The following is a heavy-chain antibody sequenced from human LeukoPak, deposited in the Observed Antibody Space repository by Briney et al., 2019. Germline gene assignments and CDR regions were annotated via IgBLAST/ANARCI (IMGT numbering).Heavy chain of an antibody. CDR1: GFTFDDYA. Sequence: AGGSLRLSCAASGFTFDDYAMHWVRQAPGKGLEWVSGISWNSGSIGYADSVKGRFTISRDNAKNSLYLQMNSLRAEDTALYYCAKAVGSGGMDVWGQGTTVTVSS. D-gene: IGHD1-26*01. V-gene: IGHV3-9*01. CDR2: ISWNSGSI. CDR3: AKAVGSGGMDV. J-gene: IGHJ6*02.